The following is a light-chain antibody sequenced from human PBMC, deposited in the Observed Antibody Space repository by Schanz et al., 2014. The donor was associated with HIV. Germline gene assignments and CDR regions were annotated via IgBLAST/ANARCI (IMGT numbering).Light chain of an antibody. Sequence: QSVLTQPPSASGTPGQRVTISCSGSSSNIGSHYVYWHHQLPGTAPKLLIYNTYHRPSGVPDRFSGSQSGTSASLAISGLQSEDEADYYCSSHAGSDKFGIFGGGTKLTVL. V-gene: IGLV1-47*02. CDR1: SSNIGSHY. CDR3: SSHAGSDKFGI. CDR2: NTY. J-gene: IGLJ2*01.